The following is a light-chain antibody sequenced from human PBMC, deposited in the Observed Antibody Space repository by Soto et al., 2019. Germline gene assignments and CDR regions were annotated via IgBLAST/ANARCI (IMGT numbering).Light chain of an antibody. V-gene: IGKV3-20*01. CDR1: QRISSSY. CDR2: GAS. CDR3: QQYGSSPPYT. Sequence: EIVLTQSPGTLSLSPGERATLSCRTSQRISSSYLAWYQQKPGQAPRLLIYGASSRATGIPDRFSGSGSETDFTLTISRLEPEDFAVYYCQQYGSSPPYTFGQGTKLEIK. J-gene: IGKJ2*01.